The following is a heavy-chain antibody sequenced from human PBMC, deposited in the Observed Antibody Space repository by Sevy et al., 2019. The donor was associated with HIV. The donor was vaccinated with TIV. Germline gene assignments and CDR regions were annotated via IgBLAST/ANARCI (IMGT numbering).Heavy chain of an antibody. CDR2: IYYSGNT. D-gene: IGHD4-17*01. CDR1: GDSISTYY. J-gene: IGHJ5*02. V-gene: IGHV4-59*01. CDR3: ARHWGVTRPFDP. Sequence: SETLSLTCSVFGDSISTYYWTWIRQPPGKGLEWIGYIYYSGNTNFNPSLKRRVTMSVDTSKNQFSLKLSPVTAADTAVYYCARHWGVTRPFDPWGQGTLVTVSS.